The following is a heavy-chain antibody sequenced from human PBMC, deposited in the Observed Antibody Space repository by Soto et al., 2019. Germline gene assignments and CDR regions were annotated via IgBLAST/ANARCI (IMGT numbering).Heavy chain of an antibody. CDR1: GYTFTGYC. CDR2: SNPNSGGT. V-gene: IGHV1-2*02. Sequence: ASLKVGCKASGYTFTGYCMHWVRQAPGQGLEWMGWSNPNSGGTNYAQKFQGRVTMTRDTAISTAYMDLSRLRSDDTAVYYCAREGGGYGGGDYYYGMDVWGQGTTVTSP. J-gene: IGHJ6*02. D-gene: IGHD3-16*01. CDR3: AREGGGYGGGDYYYGMDV.